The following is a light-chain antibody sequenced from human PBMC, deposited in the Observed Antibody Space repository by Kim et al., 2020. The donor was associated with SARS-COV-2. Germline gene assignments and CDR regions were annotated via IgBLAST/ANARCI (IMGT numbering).Light chain of an antibody. J-gene: IGKJ4*01. CDR3: QQFNSFPLT. CDR2: DAS. V-gene: IGKV1-13*02. CDR1: QGIGSA. Sequence: AIQLTQSPSSLSASVGDRVTITCRASQGIGSALAWYQQKPGKAPKLLIYDASSLESGVPSRFRGGGSGTDFTLTISSLQPEDFATYYCQQFNSFPLTFGGGTKVDIK.